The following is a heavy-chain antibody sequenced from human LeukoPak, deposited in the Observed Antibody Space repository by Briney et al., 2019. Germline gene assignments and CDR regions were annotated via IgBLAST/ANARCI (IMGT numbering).Heavy chain of an antibody. CDR3: ARAGPWQIDP. D-gene: IGHD5-24*01. Sequence: SETLSLTCIVSGDSINTHYWTWIRQSPGKGLEWIGHIYYTGTTNYSPSLKSRVTISVDRSKNLFSLRLKSLTSADTAVYYCARAGPWQIDPWGQGIMVTVSS. CDR1: GDSINTHY. V-gene: IGHV4-59*11. J-gene: IGHJ5*02. CDR2: IYYTGTT.